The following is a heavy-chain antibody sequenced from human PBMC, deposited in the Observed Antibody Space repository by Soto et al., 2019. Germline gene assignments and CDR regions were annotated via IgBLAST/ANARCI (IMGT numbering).Heavy chain of an antibody. Sequence: GGSLRLSCAASGFTFSSYWMSWVRQAPGKGLEWVANIKQDGSEKYYVDSVKGRFTISRDNAKNSLYLQMNSLRAEDTAVYYCASPAAGDDYGGNSLSGLDVWGQGTTVTLSS. D-gene: IGHD4-17*01. CDR3: ASPAAGDDYGGNSLSGLDV. J-gene: IGHJ6*02. CDR1: GFTFSSYW. V-gene: IGHV3-7*05. CDR2: IKQDGSEK.